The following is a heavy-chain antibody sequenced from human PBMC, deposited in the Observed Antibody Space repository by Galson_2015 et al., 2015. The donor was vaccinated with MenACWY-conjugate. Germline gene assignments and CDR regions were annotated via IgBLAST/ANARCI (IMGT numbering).Heavy chain of an antibody. V-gene: IGHV3-74*01. D-gene: IGHD5-18*01. Sequence: SLRLSCAASGFTFNHYWMHCVRHAPGKGLVCGSRISPDGIVTNYADSVKGRYTLSRDNAKNTLYLQINSLRGDDTAVYYCTRGPDGYGRFDPWGPGTLAPVS. CDR3: TRGPDGYGRFDP. J-gene: IGHJ5*02. CDR1: GFTFNHYW. CDR2: ISPDGIVT.